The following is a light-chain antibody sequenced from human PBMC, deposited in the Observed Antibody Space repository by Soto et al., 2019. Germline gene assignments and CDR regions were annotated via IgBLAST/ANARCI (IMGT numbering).Light chain of an antibody. J-gene: IGLJ2*01. Sequence: QSALTQPHSASGSPVQSVTISCTGTINDVGGYNYVSWYQHYPGEAPQLMIYEVVKRPSGVPDRFSGSKSGNTASLTVSGLQAEDEADYYCCSYSGHTNVLFGGGTKVTVL. CDR1: INDVGGYNY. CDR2: EVV. V-gene: IGLV2-8*01. CDR3: CSYSGHTNVL.